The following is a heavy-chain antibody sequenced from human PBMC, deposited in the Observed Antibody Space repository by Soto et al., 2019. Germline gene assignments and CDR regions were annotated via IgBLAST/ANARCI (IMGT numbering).Heavy chain of an antibody. CDR3: AAGHVPLWGSYRLSSYYGMDV. CDR1: GFTFTSSA. Sequence: QMQLVQSGPEVKKPGTSVKVSCKASGFTFTSSAVQWVRQARGQRLEWIGWIVVGSGNTNYAQKFQERVTITRDMSTSTAYMELSSLRSEDTAVYYCAAGHVPLWGSYRLSSYYGMDVWGQGTTVTVSS. V-gene: IGHV1-58*01. CDR2: IVVGSGNT. J-gene: IGHJ6*02. D-gene: IGHD3-16*02.